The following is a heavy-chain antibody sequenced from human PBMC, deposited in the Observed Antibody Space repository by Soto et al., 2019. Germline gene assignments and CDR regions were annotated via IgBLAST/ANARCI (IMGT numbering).Heavy chain of an antibody. CDR2: IYYSGST. D-gene: IGHD3-9*01. Sequence: SETLSLTCTVSGGSISSSSYYWGWIRQPPGKGLEWIGSIYYSGSTYYNPSLKSRVTISVDTSKNQFSLKLSSVTAADTAVYYCASGSSTYYDILTGYYIFNWFDPWGQGTLVTVSS. V-gene: IGHV4-39*01. CDR1: GGSISSSSYY. CDR3: ASGSSTYYDILTGYYIFNWFDP. J-gene: IGHJ5*02.